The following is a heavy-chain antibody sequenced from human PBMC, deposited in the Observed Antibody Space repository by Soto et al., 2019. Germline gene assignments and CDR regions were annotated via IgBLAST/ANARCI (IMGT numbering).Heavy chain of an antibody. CDR2: IWYDGSNK. Sequence: GGSLRLSCAASGFTFSSYGMHWVRQAPGKGLEWVAVIWYDGSNKYYADSVKGRFTISRDNAKNSLYLQMNSLRAEDTAVYYCARDERDSSGWYDYYYMDVWGKGTTVTVSS. CDR3: ARDERDSSGWYDYYYMDV. J-gene: IGHJ6*03. V-gene: IGHV3-33*01. CDR1: GFTFSSYG. D-gene: IGHD6-19*01.